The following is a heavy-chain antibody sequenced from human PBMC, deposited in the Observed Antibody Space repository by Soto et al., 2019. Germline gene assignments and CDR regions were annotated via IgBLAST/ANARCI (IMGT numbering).Heavy chain of an antibody. Sequence: EVQLMESGGGLVQPGGSLRLSCAASGFIFSDYYMDWVRQVPGKGLEWVGRTRNKVNSFSAEYAASVKGRFSIYRDASKDSMYLQMNSLKSDDTAVYYCARDTGGNYDYWGQGALVTVSS. CDR2: TRNKVNSFSA. CDR3: ARDTGGNYDY. J-gene: IGHJ4*02. CDR1: GFIFSDYY. D-gene: IGHD3-16*01. V-gene: IGHV3-72*01.